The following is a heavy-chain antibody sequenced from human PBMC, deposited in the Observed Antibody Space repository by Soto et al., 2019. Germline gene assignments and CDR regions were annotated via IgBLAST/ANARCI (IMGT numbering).Heavy chain of an antibody. CDR2: MHHTGST. J-gene: IGHJ4*02. V-gene: IGHV4-61*01. D-gene: IGHD3-22*01. CDR3: ARIWFDGDSGFYVFDY. CDR1: GGSVSSGSYY. Sequence: QVQLQESGPGLVKPSETLSLTCTVSGGSVSSGSYYWSWIRQPPGKGLEWIGYMHHTGSTNYNPSLKGRVTLSVDTPQNQFALQLSSVTAADTAVFCCARIWFDGDSGFYVFDYWGQGTLVTVSS.